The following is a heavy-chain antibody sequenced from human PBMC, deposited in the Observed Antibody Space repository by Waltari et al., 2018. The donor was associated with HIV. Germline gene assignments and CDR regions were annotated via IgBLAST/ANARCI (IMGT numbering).Heavy chain of an antibody. CDR3: ARGHVWEAFDI. J-gene: IGHJ3*02. CDR1: GFSFTSYE. Sequence: QLEESGGGLVQPGESLRLSCVALGFSFTSYEMNWFRQAPGKGLGWVSYISSGDNTSYYGASVKGRFTIYRDNAQSSLYLLMNSLRVEDTAVYYCARGHVWEAFDIWSQGTMVTVSS. CDR2: ISSGDNTS. V-gene: IGHV3-48*03. D-gene: IGHD1-26*01.